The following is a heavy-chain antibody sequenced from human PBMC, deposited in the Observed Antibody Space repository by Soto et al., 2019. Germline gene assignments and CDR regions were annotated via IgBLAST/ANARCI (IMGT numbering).Heavy chain of an antibody. CDR1: GYAFTSYS. Sequence: ASVKVSCKASGYAFTSYSMNWVRQAPGQGLEWMGGKNTSNENTKHAQKFQGRVTMTTDPSTSTAYMEVKSLRSDNTGVYYCARDANSDSSGYYSDYWG. CDR3: ARDANSDSSGYYSDY. D-gene: IGHD3-22*01. J-gene: IGHJ4*01. CDR2: KNTSNENT. V-gene: IGHV1-18*01.